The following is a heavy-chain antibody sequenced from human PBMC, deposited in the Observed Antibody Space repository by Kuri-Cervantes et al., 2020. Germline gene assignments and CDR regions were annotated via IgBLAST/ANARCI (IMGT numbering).Heavy chain of an antibody. CDR2: IKYDGSEK. CDR1: GFTFSSYW. J-gene: IGHJ4*02. CDR3: AKDQGTGDVLPSD. Sequence: GGSLRLSCAASGFTFSSYWMSWVRQAPGKGLEWVANIKYDGSEKYYVDSVEGRFTISRDNSKSTLYLLMNSLRAEDTAVYYCAKDQGTGDVLPSDWGQGTLVTVSS. D-gene: IGHD3-10*01. V-gene: IGHV3-7*01.